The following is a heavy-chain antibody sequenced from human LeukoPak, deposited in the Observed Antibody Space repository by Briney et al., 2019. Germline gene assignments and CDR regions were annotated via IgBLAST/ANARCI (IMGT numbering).Heavy chain of an antibody. Sequence: PGGSLRLSCAASGFTFNSYWMNWVRQAPGKGLEWVANIKQDGSEKYYVDSVKGRFTISRDNAKNSLYLQMNSLRAEDTAVYYCARAGMWGAFDIWGQGTMVTVSS. J-gene: IGHJ3*02. CDR1: GFTFNSYW. D-gene: IGHD3-10*01. V-gene: IGHV3-7*03. CDR3: ARAGMWGAFDI. CDR2: IKQDGSEK.